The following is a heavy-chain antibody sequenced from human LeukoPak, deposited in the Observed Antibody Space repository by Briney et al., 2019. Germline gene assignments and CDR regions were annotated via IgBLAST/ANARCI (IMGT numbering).Heavy chain of an antibody. CDR1: GGSFSGYY. J-gene: IGHJ4*02. Sequence: SETLSLTCAVYGGSFSGYYWSWIRQPPGKGLEWIGEINHSGSTNYNPSLKSRVTISVDTSKNQFSLKLSSVTAADTAVYYCARRRRGQEGYYGSGSPRYIDYWGQGTLVTVSS. CDR3: ARRRRGQEGYYGSGSPRYIDY. D-gene: IGHD3-10*01. V-gene: IGHV4-34*01. CDR2: INHSGST.